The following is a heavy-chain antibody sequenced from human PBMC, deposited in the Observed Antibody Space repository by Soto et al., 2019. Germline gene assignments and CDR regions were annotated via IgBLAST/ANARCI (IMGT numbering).Heavy chain of an antibody. D-gene: IGHD6-13*01. CDR1: GGTFSSYA. V-gene: IGHV1-69*12. CDR2: IIPIFGTA. CDR3: ARDAPGAAGDLDY. J-gene: IGHJ4*02. Sequence: QVQLVQSGAEVKKPGSSVKVSCKASGGTFSSYAISWVRQAPGQGLEWMGGIIPIFGTANYAQKFQGRVTITAYESPSTAYMELSSRGAEVTAVYYCARDAPGAAGDLDYWCQGALVTVSS.